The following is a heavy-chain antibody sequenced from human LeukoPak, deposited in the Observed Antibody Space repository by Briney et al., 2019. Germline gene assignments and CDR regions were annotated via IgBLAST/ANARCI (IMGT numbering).Heavy chain of an antibody. J-gene: IGHJ5*02. D-gene: IGHD5-24*01. V-gene: IGHV4-4*07. CDR2: IYTSGST. CDR1: GGSISSYY. CDR3: ARDNSARDEAWWFNP. Sequence: SETLSLTCTVSGGSISSYYWSWIRQPAGKGLEWIGRIYTSGSTNYNPSLKSRVTMSVDTSKNQFSLKLSSVTAADTAVYYCARDNSARDEAWWFNPWGQGTLVTVSS.